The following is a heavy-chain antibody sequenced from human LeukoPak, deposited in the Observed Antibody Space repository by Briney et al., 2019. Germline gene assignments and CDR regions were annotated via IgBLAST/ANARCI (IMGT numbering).Heavy chain of an antibody. V-gene: IGHV1-2*02. Sequence: GASVKVSCKAYGYTFTGYYIHRARQAPGQGLEWMGWINPNSGGTNYAQKFQGRVTMTRDTSISTAYMELSRLRSDDTAVYYCASVIAVEPTDWFDPWGQGTLVTVSS. CDR1: GYTFTGYY. D-gene: IGHD6-19*01. J-gene: IGHJ5*02. CDR2: INPNSGGT. CDR3: ASVIAVEPTDWFDP.